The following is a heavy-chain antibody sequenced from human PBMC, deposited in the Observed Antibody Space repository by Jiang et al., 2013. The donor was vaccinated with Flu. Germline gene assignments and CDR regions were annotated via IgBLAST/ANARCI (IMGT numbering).Heavy chain of an antibody. CDR1: GYTFTSYY. V-gene: IGHV1-46*01. J-gene: IGHJ4*02. Sequence: SVKVSCKASGYTFTSYYMHWVRQAPGQGLEWMGIINPSGGSTSYAQKFQGRVTMTRDTSTSTVYMELSSLRSEDTAVYYCARESNPQDIVLMVYDVWGQGTLVTVSS. CDR2: INPSGGST. CDR3: ARESNPQDIVLMVYDV. D-gene: IGHD2-8*01.